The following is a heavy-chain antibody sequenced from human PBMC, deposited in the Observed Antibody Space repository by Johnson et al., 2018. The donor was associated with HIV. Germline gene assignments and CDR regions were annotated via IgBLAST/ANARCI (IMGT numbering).Heavy chain of an antibody. V-gene: IGHV3-30-3*01. D-gene: IGHD7-27*01. CDR3: ARVGEWGSAYDAFDI. CDR1: GFTFSSYA. Sequence: QVQLVESGGGVVQPGRSLRLSCAASGFTFSSYAMHWVRQAPGKGLEWVAIISYDGTNKYYADSVKGRFTISRDNSKKTLYLQMSSLRIEDTAVYYCARVGEWGSAYDAFDIWGQGTMVTVSS. J-gene: IGHJ3*02. CDR2: ISYDGTNK.